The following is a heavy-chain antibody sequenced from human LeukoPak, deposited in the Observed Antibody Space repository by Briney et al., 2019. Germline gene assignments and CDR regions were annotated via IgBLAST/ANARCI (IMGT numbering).Heavy chain of an antibody. Sequence: ASVKVSCKSSGGTFISYAISWVRQAPGQGLEWMGGIIPIFGTANYVQKFQGRVTITADESSSTAYMELSSLRSEDTAVYYCARNLTIVVVPAAPGFDPWGQGTLVTVSS. CDR3: ARNLTIVVVPAAPGFDP. CDR2: IIPIFGTA. CDR1: GGTFISYA. D-gene: IGHD2-2*01. V-gene: IGHV1-69*13. J-gene: IGHJ5*02.